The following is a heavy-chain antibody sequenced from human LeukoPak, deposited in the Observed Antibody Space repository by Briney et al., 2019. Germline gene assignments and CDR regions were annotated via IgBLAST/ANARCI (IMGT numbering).Heavy chain of an antibody. V-gene: IGHV3-53*01. Sequence: GGSLRLSCAASGITVSSNYMSWVRQAPGKGLEWVSVMYSGGNTYYADSVKGRFTISRDKSKNTLYLQMNSLRAEDTAVYYCATLLCSSTTCYFAYWGQGTLVTVSS. CDR2: MYSGGNT. CDR1: GITVSSNY. CDR3: ATLLCSSTTCYFAY. D-gene: IGHD2-2*01. J-gene: IGHJ4*02.